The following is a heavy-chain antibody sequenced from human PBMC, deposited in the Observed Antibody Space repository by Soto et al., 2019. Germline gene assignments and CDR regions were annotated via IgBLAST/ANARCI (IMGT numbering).Heavy chain of an antibody. CDR1: GGSISSGDYY. CDR2: IYYSGST. V-gene: IGHV4-30-4*01. CDR3: ARAPYYDFWSGYPNWFDP. D-gene: IGHD3-3*01. Sequence: SETLSLTCTVSGGSISSGDYYWSWIRQPPGKGLEWIGYIYYSGSTYYNPSLKSRVTISVDTSKNQFSLKLSSVTAADTAVYYCARAPYYDFWSGYPNWFDPWGQGTLVTVSS. J-gene: IGHJ5*02.